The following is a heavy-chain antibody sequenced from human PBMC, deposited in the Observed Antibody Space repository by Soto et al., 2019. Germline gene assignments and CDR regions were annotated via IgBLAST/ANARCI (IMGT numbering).Heavy chain of an antibody. J-gene: IGHJ4*02. CDR3: PRSRVWVGYCSRTSCREVYLSY. V-gene: IGHV4-31*03. D-gene: IGHD2-2*01. CDR1: GGSMSRCGYY. CDR2: IYYNGST. Sequence: TLAGTFTVSGGSMSRCGYYWSWIRQHPVKVLEWIGYIYYNGSTYYNPSLKSRVTLSVYTYKNQFSLKLSSVTAADTAVYYCPRSRVWVGYCSRTSCREVYLSYWAQGTLVPVSS.